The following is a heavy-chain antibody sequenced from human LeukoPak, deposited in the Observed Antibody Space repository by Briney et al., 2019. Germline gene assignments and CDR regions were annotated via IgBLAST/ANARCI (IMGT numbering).Heavy chain of an antibody. V-gene: IGHV4-59*01. J-gene: IGHJ4*02. Sequence: PSETLSLTCTVSGGSISSYYWSWIRQPPGKGLEWIGYIYYSGSTNYNPSLKSRVTISVDTSKNQFSLKLSSVTAADTAVYYCARSETYGGDSGLGFDYWGQGTLVTVSS. CDR2: IYYSGST. CDR3: ARSETYGGDSGLGFDY. CDR1: GGSISSYY. D-gene: IGHD4-23*01.